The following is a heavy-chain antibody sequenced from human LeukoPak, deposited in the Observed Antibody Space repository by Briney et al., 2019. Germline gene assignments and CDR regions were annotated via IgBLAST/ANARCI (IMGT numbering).Heavy chain of an antibody. J-gene: IGHJ6*03. CDR3: ARGWSGSYYSHYYYMDV. CDR2: INPNSGGT. Sequence: VASVKVSCKASGYTFTGYYMHWVRQAPGQGLEWMGWINPNSGGTNYAQKFQGRVTMTRDTSISTAYMELSRLRSDDTAVYYCARGWSGSYYSHYYYMDVWGKGTTVTVSS. V-gene: IGHV1-2*02. CDR1: GYTFTGYY. D-gene: IGHD1-26*01.